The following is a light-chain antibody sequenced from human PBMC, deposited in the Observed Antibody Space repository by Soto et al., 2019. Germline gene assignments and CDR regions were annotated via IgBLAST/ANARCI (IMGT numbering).Light chain of an antibody. J-gene: IGLJ2*01. V-gene: IGLV2-14*01. CDR2: DVG. CDR1: SSDIGGYNY. CDR3: SSYRSSSTPVV. Sequence: QSALTQPASESGSPGQSITISCTGTSSDIGGYNYVSWYQQHPGKDPKLMIYDVGNRPSGVSNRFSGSKSGNTASLTISGLQDEDEADYYCSSYRSSSTPVVFGGGTKVTVL.